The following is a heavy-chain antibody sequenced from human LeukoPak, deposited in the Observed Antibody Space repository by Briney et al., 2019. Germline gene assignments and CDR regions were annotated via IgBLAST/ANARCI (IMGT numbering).Heavy chain of an antibody. D-gene: IGHD6-19*01. J-gene: IGHJ6*02. Sequence: GGSLRLSCAASGFTFSSYAMSWVRQAPGKGLEWVANIKQDGSEKYYVDSVKGRFTISRDNAKNSLYLQMNSLRAEDTAVYYCARSEVAGSPSPGFYYYYYGMDVWGQGTTVTVSS. CDR2: IKQDGSEK. V-gene: IGHV3-7*01. CDR1: GFTFSSYA. CDR3: ARSEVAGSPSPGFYYYYYGMDV.